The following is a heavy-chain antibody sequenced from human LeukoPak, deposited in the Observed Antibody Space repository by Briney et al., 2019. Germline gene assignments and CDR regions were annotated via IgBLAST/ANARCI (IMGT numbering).Heavy chain of an antibody. CDR1: GGSISSGNYY. CDR3: ARQVDP. Sequence: PLSLTCPVSGGSISSGNYYWSWIRQPAGKGLEWIGRISTSGNTNYNPSLKSRVTISVDTSKNQFSLKLSSVTAADTAMYYCARQVDPWGQGTLVTVSS. V-gene: IGHV4-61*02. J-gene: IGHJ5*02. CDR2: ISTSGNT.